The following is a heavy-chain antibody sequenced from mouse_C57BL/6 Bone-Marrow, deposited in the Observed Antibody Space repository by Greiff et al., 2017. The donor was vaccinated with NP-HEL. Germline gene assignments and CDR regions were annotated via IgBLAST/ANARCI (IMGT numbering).Heavy chain of an antibody. D-gene: IGHD1-1*01. CDR2: IYPRDGST. CDR3: ARRGAYYGSSYGFDV. J-gene: IGHJ1*03. Sequence: QVQLQQSDAELVKPGASVKISCKVSGYTFTDHTIHWMKQRPEQGLEWIGYIYPRDGSTTSNEKFKGKATLTADKSSSTAYMQLNSLTSEDSAVYFCARRGAYYGSSYGFDVWGTGTTVTVSS. CDR1: GYTFTDHT. V-gene: IGHV1-78*01.